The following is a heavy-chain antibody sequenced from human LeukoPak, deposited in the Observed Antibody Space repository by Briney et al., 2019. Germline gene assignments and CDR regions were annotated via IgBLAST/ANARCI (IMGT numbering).Heavy chain of an antibody. Sequence: ASVKVSCKASGYTFNAFFIHWVRQAPGQGLEWLGWINPHSGDTTYAQNFQGRVTMTRDTSISTIYMEVTSLISDDTAIYYCARAYANYGDYWGQGTLVTVSS. V-gene: IGHV1-2*02. J-gene: IGHJ4*02. CDR3: ARAYANYGDY. CDR1: GYTFNAFF. D-gene: IGHD3-10*01. CDR2: INPHSGDT.